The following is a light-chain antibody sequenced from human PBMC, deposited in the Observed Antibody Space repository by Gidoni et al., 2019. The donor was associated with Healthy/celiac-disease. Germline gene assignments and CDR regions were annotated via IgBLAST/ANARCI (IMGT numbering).Light chain of an antibody. V-gene: IGKV3-11*01. CDR3: QQRSNWLALT. J-gene: IGKJ4*01. CDR1: QSVSSY. Sequence: EIVLTKSPATLYLSPGERATLSCRASQSVSSYLAWYQQKPGQAPRLLIYDASNRATGIPARFSGSGSGTDFTLTISSLEPEDFAVYYCQQRSNWLALTFGGGTKVEIK. CDR2: DAS.